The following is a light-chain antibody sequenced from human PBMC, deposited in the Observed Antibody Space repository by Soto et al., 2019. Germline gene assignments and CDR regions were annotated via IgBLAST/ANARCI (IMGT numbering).Light chain of an antibody. J-gene: IGKJ5*01. CDR2: AAS. CDR1: QSIRKY. CDR3: QQSGDTPPWT. Sequence: DIQMTQSPSSLSASVGDRVIITCRASQSIRKYLNWYQHKPGKVPTLLIYAASSLQSGVPSRFSGSGSGTEFTLTITSLQPEDFATYYCQQSGDTPPWTFGQGTRLEIK. V-gene: IGKV1-39*01.